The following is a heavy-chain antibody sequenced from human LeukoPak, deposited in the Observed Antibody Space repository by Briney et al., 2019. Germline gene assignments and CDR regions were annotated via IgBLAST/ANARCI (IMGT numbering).Heavy chain of an antibody. CDR1: GYAFTSYD. D-gene: IGHD6-13*01. J-gene: IGHJ4*02. CDR3: ASVYSSSWYYFDY. Sequence: GASVKVSCKASGYAFTSYDINWVRQATGQGLEWMGGIIPIFGTANYAQKFQGRVTITADESTSTAYMELSSLRSEDTAVYYCASVYSSSWYYFDYWGQGTLVTVSS. V-gene: IGHV1-69*13. CDR2: IIPIFGTA.